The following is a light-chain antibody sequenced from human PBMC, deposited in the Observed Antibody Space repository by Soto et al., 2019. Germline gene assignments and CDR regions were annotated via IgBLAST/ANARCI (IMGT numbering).Light chain of an antibody. V-gene: IGKV3-11*01. CDR2: DAS. J-gene: IGKJ4*01. CDR3: LQRGNWPLT. Sequence: EIVLTQSPATLSLSPGERAILSCRASQSVSRDLAWYQQKPGQAPRLLIYDASNRATGIPARFSGSGSGTDFTLTISGLEPADFAVYYCLQRGNWPLTFGGGTKVEIK. CDR1: QSVSRD.